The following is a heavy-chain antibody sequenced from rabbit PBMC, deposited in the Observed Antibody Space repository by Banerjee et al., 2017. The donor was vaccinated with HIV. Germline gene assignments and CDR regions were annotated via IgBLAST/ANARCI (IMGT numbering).Heavy chain of an antibody. Sequence: EESGGDLVKPGASLTLTCKASGFDFSSNAMCWVRQAPGKGPEWIACIYNGDGSTYYASWVNGRFTISKLSSTTVTLQMTRLTAADTATYFCAHSDGGDYSYGFNLWGQGTLVTVS. CDR1: GFDFSSNA. CDR2: IYNGDGST. V-gene: IGHV1S47*01. J-gene: IGHJ4*01. D-gene: IGHD2-1*01. CDR3: AHSDGGDYSYGFNL.